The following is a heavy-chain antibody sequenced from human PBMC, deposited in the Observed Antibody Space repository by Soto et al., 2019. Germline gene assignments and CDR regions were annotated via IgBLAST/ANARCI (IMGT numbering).Heavy chain of an antibody. CDR1: GYTFSNYG. V-gene: IGHV1-18*01. Sequence: QVQLVQSGAEVKKPGASVKVSCKTSGYTFSNYGIAWVRQAPGQGLEWRGWISVYNYNTNYAQKLQGRVTMTRDISPTTAYLELSSLISADTAVYYCARGRRYYGSGTYPFDYWGQGPLVTVSS. CDR3: ARGRRYYGSGTYPFDY. D-gene: IGHD3-10*01. J-gene: IGHJ4*02. CDR2: ISVYNYNT.